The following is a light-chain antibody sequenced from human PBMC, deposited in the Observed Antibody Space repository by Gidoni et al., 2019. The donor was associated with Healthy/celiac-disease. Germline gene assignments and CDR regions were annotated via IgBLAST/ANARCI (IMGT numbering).Light chain of an antibody. J-gene: IGLJ2*01. CDR1: KLGDKY. V-gene: IGLV3-1*01. CDR2: QYS. CDR3: QAWDSSTVV. Sequence: SYELPQPPSVSVSPGQTASITCSGDKLGDKYACWYQQKPGQSPVLVIYQYSKRPSGIPERFSGSNSGNTATLTISGTQAMDEADYYCQAWDSSTVVFGGGTKLTVL.